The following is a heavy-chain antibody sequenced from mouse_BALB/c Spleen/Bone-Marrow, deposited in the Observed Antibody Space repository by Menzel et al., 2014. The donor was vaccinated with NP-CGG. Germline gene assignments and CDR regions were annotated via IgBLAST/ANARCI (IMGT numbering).Heavy chain of an antibody. Sequence: EVQLVESGGGLVQPGGSLRLSCAPSGFTFTDNYMSWVQPPGKALEWLGFIRNKANGYTTEYSASVKGRFTISRDNSQSILYLQMNTLRAEDSATYYCARDSDWFAYWGQGTLVTVSA. CDR2: IRNKANGYTT. CDR1: GFTFTDNY. J-gene: IGHJ3*01. V-gene: IGHV7-3*02. CDR3: ARDSDWFAY.